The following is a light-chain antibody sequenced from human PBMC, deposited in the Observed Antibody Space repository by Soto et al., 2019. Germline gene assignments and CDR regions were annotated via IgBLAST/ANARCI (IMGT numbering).Light chain of an antibody. CDR2: EAS. CDR1: QRVRSY. Sequence: EIVLTQSPGTLSLSPGERATLSCRASQRVRSYLVWYQQKPGQAPRLVMYEASTRASGIPARFSGGGSGTDFTLTISSLEPEDSAVYYCQQCTNWPWTFGQGTKVDIK. CDR3: QQCTNWPWT. J-gene: IGKJ1*01. V-gene: IGKV3-11*01.